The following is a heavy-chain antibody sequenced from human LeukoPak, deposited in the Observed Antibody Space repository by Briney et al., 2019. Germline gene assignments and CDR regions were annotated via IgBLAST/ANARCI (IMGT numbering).Heavy chain of an antibody. V-gene: IGHV1-46*01. CDR1: GYTLTELS. CDR3: ARDQEGFDY. J-gene: IGHJ4*02. CDR2: IYPRDGST. Sequence: ASVKVSCKVSGYTLTELSMHWVRQAPGKGLEWMGMIYPRDGSTSYAQKFQGRVTVTRDTSTSTVHMELSGLRSEDTAVYYCARDQEGFDYWGQGTLVTVS.